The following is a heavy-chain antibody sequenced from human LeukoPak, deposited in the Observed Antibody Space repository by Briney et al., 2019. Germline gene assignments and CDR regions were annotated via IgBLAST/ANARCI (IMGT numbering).Heavy chain of an antibody. V-gene: IGHV4-34*01. J-gene: IGHJ4*02. CDR3: AGTYYYDSSGYSPFGY. CDR2: INHSGST. CDR1: GGSFSGYY. Sequence: SETLSLTCAVHGGSFSGYYWSWIRRPPGKGLEWIGEINHSGSTNYNPSLKSRVTMSVDTSKNQFSLHLSSVTAADTAVYYCAGTYYYDSSGYSPFGYWGQGTLVTVSS. D-gene: IGHD3-22*01.